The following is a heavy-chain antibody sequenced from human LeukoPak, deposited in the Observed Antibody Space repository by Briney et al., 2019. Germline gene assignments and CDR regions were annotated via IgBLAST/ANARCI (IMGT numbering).Heavy chain of an antibody. CDR1: GGSIGNCY. D-gene: IGHD2-21*02. V-gene: IGHV4-59*08. CDR3: TAGFSSYYFNY. J-gene: IGHJ4*02. Sequence: SETLSLTCTVSGGSIGNCYWNWIRQPPGKGPEWIGYIYYSGSTNYNPSLKSRVSISVDTSRIQFSLRLDSVTATDTAVYYCTAGFSSYYFNYWGQGTLVTVSS. CDR2: IYYSGST.